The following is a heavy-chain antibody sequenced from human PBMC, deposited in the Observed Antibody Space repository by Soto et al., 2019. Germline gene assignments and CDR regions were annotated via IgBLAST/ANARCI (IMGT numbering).Heavy chain of an antibody. CDR2: INNDGSNT. V-gene: IGHV3-74*01. D-gene: IGHD2-8*01. Sequence: GGSLRLSCSASGFTFSSYWMHWVRQAPGKGLVWVSRINNDGSNTNYADSVRGRFTISRDTANNTLYLQMNSLRAEDTAVYYCARGRGYCTNAVCRNHYFDYWGQGTPVTVSS. CDR1: GFTFSSYW. J-gene: IGHJ4*02. CDR3: ARGRGYCTNAVCRNHYFDY.